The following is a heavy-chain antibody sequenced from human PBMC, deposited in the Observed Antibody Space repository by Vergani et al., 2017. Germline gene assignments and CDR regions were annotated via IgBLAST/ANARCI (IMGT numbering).Heavy chain of an antibody. V-gene: IGHV3-48*03. CDR3: AREEIAARYYYYYYGMDV. CDR2: ISSSGSTI. D-gene: IGHD6-6*01. CDR1: GFTFSSYE. Sequence: EVQLVESGGGLVQPGGSLRLSCAASGFTFSSYEMNWVRQAPGKGLEWVSYISSSGSTIYYADSVKGRFTISRDNAKNSLYLQMNSLRAEDTAVYYCAREEIAARYYYYYYGMDVWGQGTTVTVSS. J-gene: IGHJ6*02.